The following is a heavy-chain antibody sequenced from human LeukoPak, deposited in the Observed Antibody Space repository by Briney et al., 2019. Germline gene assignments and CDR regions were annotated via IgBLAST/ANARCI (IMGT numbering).Heavy chain of an antibody. V-gene: IGHV3-21*01. Sequence: GGSLRLSCAASGFTFSSYSMNWVRQAPGKGLEWVSSISSSSSYIYYADSVKGRFTISRDNAKNSLYLQMNSLGAEDTAVYYCARDGFGNNYALYYFDSWGQGTLVTVSS. CDR2: ISSSSSYI. J-gene: IGHJ4*02. CDR3: ARDGFGNNYALYYFDS. CDR1: GFTFSSYS. D-gene: IGHD5-18*01.